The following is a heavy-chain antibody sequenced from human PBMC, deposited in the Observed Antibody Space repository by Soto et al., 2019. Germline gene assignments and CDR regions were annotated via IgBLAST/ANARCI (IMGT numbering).Heavy chain of an antibody. Sequence: SETLSLTCTVSGDSVSSGSKCWSWIRQPPGKALEWIAYICHSGRTNYNPSLKSRVTISRDTSRNQFSLKMTSVTADDTAVYYCARSGGGSGWLGGQGTLVTVSS. J-gene: IGHJ4*02. CDR3: ARSGGGSGWL. D-gene: IGHD6-19*01. CDR1: GDSVSSGSKC. V-gene: IGHV4-61*01. CDR2: ICHSGRT.